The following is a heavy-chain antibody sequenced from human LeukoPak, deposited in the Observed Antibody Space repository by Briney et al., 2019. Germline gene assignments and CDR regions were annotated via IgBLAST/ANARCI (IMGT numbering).Heavy chain of an antibody. CDR3: AKGGNFGWLLFFDY. CDR2: ISGSGGST. J-gene: IGHJ4*02. V-gene: IGHV3-23*01. D-gene: IGHD3-9*01. CDR1: GFTFSSYA. Sequence: GGSLRLSCAASGFTFSSYAMSWVRQAPGKGLEWVSAISGSGGSTYYADSVKGRFTISRDNSKNTLYLQMNSLRADDTAVYYCAKGGNFGWLLFFDYWGQGTLVTVSS.